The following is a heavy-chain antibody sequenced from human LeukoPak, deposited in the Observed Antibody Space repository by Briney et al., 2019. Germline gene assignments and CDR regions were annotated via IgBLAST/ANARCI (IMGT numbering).Heavy chain of an antibody. J-gene: IGHJ4*02. D-gene: IGHD1-26*01. Sequence: PSETLSLTCTVSGDSISAYYWSWVRQPPGKGLEWIAYIHYTGSINYNPSLKSRVTISMDTSKSQFSLHVNSVTAADTAVYYCAKYGGSPANYFDYWGRGTLVTASS. CDR1: GDSISAYY. CDR2: IHYTGSI. CDR3: AKYGGSPANYFDY. V-gene: IGHV4-59*08.